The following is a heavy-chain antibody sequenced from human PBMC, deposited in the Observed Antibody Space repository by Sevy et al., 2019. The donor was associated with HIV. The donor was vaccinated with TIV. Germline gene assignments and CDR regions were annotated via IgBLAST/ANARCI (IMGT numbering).Heavy chain of an antibody. CDR2: ISGGGTIT. D-gene: IGHD6-13*01. V-gene: IGHV3-23*01. CDR3: AKNPGMAATGLYGMDV. J-gene: IGHJ6*02. CDR1: GFTFSNYA. Sequence: GGSLRLSCAASGFTFSNYAMTWVRQAPGKGLEWVSTISGGGTITYYADSVKGRFTVSRDNSKNTLYLQMNSLRAEDTAVYYCAKNPGMAATGLYGMDVWGQGTTVTVSS.